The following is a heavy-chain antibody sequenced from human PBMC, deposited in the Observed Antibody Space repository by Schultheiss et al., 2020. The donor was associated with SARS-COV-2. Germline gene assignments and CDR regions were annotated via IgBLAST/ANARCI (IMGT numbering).Heavy chain of an antibody. V-gene: IGHV4-59*01. CDR2: IYYSGST. Sequence: SQTLSLTCTVSGVSISTYYWTWVRQAPGKGLEWIGYIYYSGSTTYNPSLQSRVTLSIDTSRNQFSLKLSSVTAADTAVYYCAGSGYKFGARWWGQGTLVTVSS. CDR3: AGSGYKFGARW. J-gene: IGHJ4*02. CDR1: GVSISTYY. D-gene: IGHD5-18*01.